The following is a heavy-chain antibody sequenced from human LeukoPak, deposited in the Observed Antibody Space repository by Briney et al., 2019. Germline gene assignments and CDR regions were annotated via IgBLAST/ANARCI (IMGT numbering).Heavy chain of an antibody. J-gene: IGHJ4*02. V-gene: IGHV3-15*01. Sequence: GESLRLSCAASGFTFSNAWMSWVRQPPGKVLEWVGRIQSKTDGGTTNYAKPVKGRFTITRDDSKNTQCLQMNFLKTEDTALYYCAAVSVDYGDSSFDFWGQGTLVTVSS. CDR2: IQSKTDGGTT. D-gene: IGHD4-17*01. CDR3: AAVSVDYGDSSFDF. CDR1: GFTFSNAW.